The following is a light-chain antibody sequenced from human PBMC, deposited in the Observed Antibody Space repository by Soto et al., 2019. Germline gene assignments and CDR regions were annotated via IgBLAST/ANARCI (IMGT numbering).Light chain of an antibody. Sequence: DIQMTQSPSSLSASVGDRVTITCRASQSISSYLNWYQQKPGKAPKLLIYAASSLQSGVPSRFSGSGSETEFTLAISSLQPEDFATYYCQQSYSTHITFGQGTRLEIK. CDR2: AAS. J-gene: IGKJ5*01. CDR1: QSISSY. V-gene: IGKV1-39*01. CDR3: QQSYSTHIT.